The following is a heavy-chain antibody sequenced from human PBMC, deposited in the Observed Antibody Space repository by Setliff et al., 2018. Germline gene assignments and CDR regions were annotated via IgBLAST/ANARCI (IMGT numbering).Heavy chain of an antibody. Sequence: GGSLRLSCAGSGFTFSNYAMTWVRQAPGKGLEWVSGISGGGTGTFYADSVKGRFTISRDNSKNTLYLQMNSLRAEDTAVYYCAKDRQGGATEPLNAFDIWGQGTMVTVSS. CDR2: ISGGGTGT. CDR3: AKDRQGGATEPLNAFDI. CDR1: GFTFSNYA. V-gene: IGHV3-23*01. D-gene: IGHD1-26*01. J-gene: IGHJ3*02.